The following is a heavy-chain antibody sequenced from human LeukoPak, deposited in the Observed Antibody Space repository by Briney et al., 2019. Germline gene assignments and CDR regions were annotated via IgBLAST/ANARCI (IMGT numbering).Heavy chain of an antibody. CDR1: GGTFSSYA. J-gene: IGHJ4*02. V-gene: IGHV1-69*04. Sequence: SVKVSCKASGGTFSSYAISWVRQAPGQGLEWMGRIIPILGIANYAQKFQGRVTITADKSTSTAYMELSSLRSEDTAVYYCARHSLSGSGSYYNGDYWGQGTLVTVSS. CDR2: IIPILGIA. D-gene: IGHD3-10*01. CDR3: ARHSLSGSGSYYNGDY.